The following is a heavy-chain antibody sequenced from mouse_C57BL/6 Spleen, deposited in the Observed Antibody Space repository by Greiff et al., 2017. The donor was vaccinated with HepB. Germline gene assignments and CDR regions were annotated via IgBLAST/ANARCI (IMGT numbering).Heavy chain of an antibody. CDR3: ARSEDGSYWYFDV. Sequence: VKLMESGAELARPGASVKLSCKASGYTFTSYGISWVKQRTGQGLEWIGEIYPRSGNTYYNEKFKGKATLTADKSSSTAYMELRSLTSEDSAVYFCARSEDGSYWYFDVWGTGTTVTVSS. V-gene: IGHV1-81*01. D-gene: IGHD2-3*01. CDR2: IYPRSGNT. J-gene: IGHJ1*03. CDR1: GYTFTSYG.